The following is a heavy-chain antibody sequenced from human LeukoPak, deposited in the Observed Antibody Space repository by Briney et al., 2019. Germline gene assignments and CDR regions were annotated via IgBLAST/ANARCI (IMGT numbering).Heavy chain of an antibody. CDR2: ISSSGSTI. D-gene: IGHD2-21*02. J-gene: IGHJ4*02. CDR1: GFTFSSYE. V-gene: IGHV3-48*03. Sequence: GGSLRLSCAASGFTFSSYEMNWVRQAPGKGLEWVSYISSSGSTIYYADSVKGRFTISRDNAKNSLYLQMNNLRAEDTAVYYCARAPYCGGDCYSDYWGQGTLVTVSS. CDR3: ARAPYCGGDCYSDY.